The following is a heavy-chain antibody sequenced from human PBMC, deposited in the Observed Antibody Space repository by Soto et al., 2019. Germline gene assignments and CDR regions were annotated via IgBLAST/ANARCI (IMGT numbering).Heavy chain of an antibody. CDR3: ARDQAWLMVYAIS. J-gene: IGHJ4*02. D-gene: IGHD2-8*01. CDR2: INPNSGGT. V-gene: IGHV1-2*02. Sequence: GASVKVSCKASGYTFTGYYMHWVRQAPGQGLEWMGWINPNSGGTNYAQKFQGRVTMTRDTSISTAYMELSRLRSDDTAVYYCARDQAWLMVYAISWGQGTLVTVSS. CDR1: GYTFTGYY.